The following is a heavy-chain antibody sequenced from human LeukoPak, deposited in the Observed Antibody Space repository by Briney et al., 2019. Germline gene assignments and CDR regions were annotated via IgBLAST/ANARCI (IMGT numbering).Heavy chain of an antibody. CDR3: ASEYFRPSGNY. J-gene: IGHJ4*02. CDR2: INSDGSNT. D-gene: IGHD3-10*01. Sequence: PGGSLRLSCAASGFTFSTYWMHWVRQTPGKGLVWVSHINSDGSNTGYADSVKGRFTISRDNAKNTLYLQMNSLRAEDTAVYYCASEYFRPSGNYWGQGTLVTVSS. V-gene: IGHV3-74*01. CDR1: GFTFSTYW.